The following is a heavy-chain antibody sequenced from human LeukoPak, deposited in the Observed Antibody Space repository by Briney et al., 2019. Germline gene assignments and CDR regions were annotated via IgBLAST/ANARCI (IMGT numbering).Heavy chain of an antibody. CDR1: GGSFSGWY. V-gene: IGHV4-34*01. CDR2: INHSGST. Sequence: SETLSLTCAVYGGSFSGWYWNWIRQPPGKGLEWIGEINHSGSTNYKPSLKSRVTISLDTPKNQFSLRLSSVTDADTAVYFCARGIRGANNWFDPWGQGTLVTVSS. J-gene: IGHJ5*02. CDR3: ARGIRGANNWFDP. D-gene: IGHD3-10*01.